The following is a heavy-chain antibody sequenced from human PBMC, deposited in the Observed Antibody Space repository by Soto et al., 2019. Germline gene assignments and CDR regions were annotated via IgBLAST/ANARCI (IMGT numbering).Heavy chain of an antibody. CDR1: GYTFTNYY. J-gene: IGHJ4*02. CDR3: ARDFATLTKDE. Sequence: QVQLVQSGAEVRKPGASMKVSCKASGYTFTNYYLHWVRQAPGQGLEWLAWINPYNGDTVYGQKFLGRVTLTRDTSTTTAYLEMTSLTSADTATYCCARDFATLTKDEWGQGTLVTVSS. CDR2: INPYNGDT. V-gene: IGHV1-2*02. D-gene: IGHD3-9*01.